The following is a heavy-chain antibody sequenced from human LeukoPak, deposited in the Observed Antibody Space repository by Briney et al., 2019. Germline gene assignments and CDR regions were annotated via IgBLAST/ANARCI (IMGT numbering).Heavy chain of an antibody. D-gene: IGHD3-22*01. Sequence: GGSLRLSCAASGFTFSSYSMNWVRQAPGKGLEWVSSISSSSSYIYYADSVKGRFTISRDNAKNSLYLQMNSLRAEDTAVYYCARDLDYYDSSGYPHYYGMDVWGQGTTVTVSS. CDR2: ISSSSSYI. V-gene: IGHV3-21*01. J-gene: IGHJ6*02. CDR3: ARDLDYYDSSGYPHYYGMDV. CDR1: GFTFSSYS.